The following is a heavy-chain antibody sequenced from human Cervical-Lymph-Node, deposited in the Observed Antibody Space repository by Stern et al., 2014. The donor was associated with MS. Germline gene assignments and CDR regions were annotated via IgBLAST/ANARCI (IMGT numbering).Heavy chain of an antibody. CDR2: INPNSGDT. J-gene: IGHJ5*02. V-gene: IGHV1-2*02. D-gene: IGHD3-10*01. CDR1: GYTFTDHH. CDR3: ARGTLADP. Sequence: VQLVESGAEVKKPGASVKVSCKTSGYTFTDHHLHWVRLAPGQGFEWMGWINPNSGDTNYAQKFQGRVTVTRDTSISTAYMELSSLKSDDTAVYYCARGTLADPWGQGTLVTVSS.